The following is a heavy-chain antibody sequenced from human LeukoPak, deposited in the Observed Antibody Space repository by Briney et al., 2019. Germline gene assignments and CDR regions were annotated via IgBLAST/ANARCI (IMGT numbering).Heavy chain of an antibody. Sequence: GGSLRLSCAASGFTFSSYAMSWVRQAPGKGLEWVSAISGSGGSTYYADSVKGRFTISRDNSKNTLYLQMNSLRAEDTAVYYCARVSIWSLEISYFDYWGQGTLVTVSS. CDR3: ARVSIWSLEISYFDY. D-gene: IGHD3-3*01. V-gene: IGHV3-23*01. CDR2: ISGSGGST. CDR1: GFTFSSYA. J-gene: IGHJ4*02.